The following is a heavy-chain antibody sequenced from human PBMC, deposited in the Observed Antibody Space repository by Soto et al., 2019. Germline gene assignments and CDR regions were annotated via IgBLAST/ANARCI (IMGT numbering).Heavy chain of an antibody. V-gene: IGHV4-31*03. J-gene: IGHJ6*02. CDR3: AREERKRSGQSLYYYYGMDV. CDR1: GGSISSGGYY. Sequence: SATLSLTCTVSGGSISSGGYYWSWIRQHPGKGLEWIGYIYYSGSTYYNPSLKSRVTISVDTSKNQFSLKLSSVTAADTAVYYCAREERKRSGQSLYYYYGMDVWGQGTTVTVSS. D-gene: IGHD5-12*01. CDR2: IYYSGST.